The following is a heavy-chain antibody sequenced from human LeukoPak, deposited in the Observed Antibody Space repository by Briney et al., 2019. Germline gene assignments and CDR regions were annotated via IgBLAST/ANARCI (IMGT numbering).Heavy chain of an antibody. V-gene: IGHV3-23*01. CDR1: GFTFSSYA. D-gene: IGHD2-2*01. Sequence: QPGGSLRLSCAASGFTFSSYAMSWVRQAPGKGLEWVSAISGSGGSTYYADSVRGRFTTSRDNAKNSLSLQMNSLRAEHTAVYYSARLRGVVPAAKTSLHDAFDIWGQGTMVTVSS. CDR3: ARLRGVVPAAKTSLHDAFDI. J-gene: IGHJ3*02. CDR2: ISGSGGST.